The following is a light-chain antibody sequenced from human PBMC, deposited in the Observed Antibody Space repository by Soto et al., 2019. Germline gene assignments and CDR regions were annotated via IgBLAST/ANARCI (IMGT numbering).Light chain of an antibody. CDR2: DVS. Sequence: QSVLTQPASVSGSPGQSITISCTGTSSDVGGYNYVSWYQQHPGKAPKLMIYDVSSRPSGVSDRFSGSKSGNTASLTISGLQAEDEADYYCSSYTSSSTYVFGTGTQLTVL. CDR3: SSYTSSSTYV. V-gene: IGLV2-14*01. CDR1: SSDVGGYNY. J-gene: IGLJ1*01.